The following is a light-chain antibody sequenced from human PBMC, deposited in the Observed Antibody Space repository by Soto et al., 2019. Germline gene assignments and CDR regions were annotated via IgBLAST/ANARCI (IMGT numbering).Light chain of an antibody. V-gene: IGKV3-20*01. Sequence: EIVLTQSPGTLSLSPGERVTLSCRASQSVNSSYLAWYQHKPGQAPRLLIYGASTSATGIPDRFSGSGSGTDFTLTIAGLEPGDFAVYYCQQYGNSPQTFGQGTKVDIK. CDR3: QQYGNSPQT. J-gene: IGKJ1*01. CDR2: GAS. CDR1: QSVNSSY.